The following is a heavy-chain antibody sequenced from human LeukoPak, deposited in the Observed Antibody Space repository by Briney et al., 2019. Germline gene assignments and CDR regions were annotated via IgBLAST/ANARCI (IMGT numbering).Heavy chain of an antibody. CDR1: GFTFSSYE. D-gene: IGHD5-18*01. V-gene: IGHV3-7*01. Sequence: GGSLRPSCAASGFTFSSYEMMWVRQAPGKGLEWVANIKKDGSEKYYVDSVKGRFTISRDSAKTSLYLQMISLRAEDTAVYYCARHLSGVTGYTYGRGIDYWGQGTLVTVSS. CDR2: IKKDGSEK. J-gene: IGHJ4*02. CDR3: ARHLSGVTGYTYGRGIDY.